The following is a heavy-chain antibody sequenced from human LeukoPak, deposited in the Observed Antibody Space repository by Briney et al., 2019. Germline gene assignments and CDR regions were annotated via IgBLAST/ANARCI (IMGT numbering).Heavy chain of an antibody. V-gene: IGHV3-30*18. CDR1: GFTFSSYG. J-gene: IGHJ4*02. CDR3: AKDAGYCTNGVCYTPFDY. CDR2: ISYDGSNK. Sequence: GRSLRLSCAASGFTFSSYGMHWVRQAPGKGLEWVAVISYDGSNKYYADSVKGRFTISRDNSKNTLYLQMNSLRAEDTAVYYYAKDAGYCTNGVCYTPFDYWGQGTLVTVSS. D-gene: IGHD2-8*01.